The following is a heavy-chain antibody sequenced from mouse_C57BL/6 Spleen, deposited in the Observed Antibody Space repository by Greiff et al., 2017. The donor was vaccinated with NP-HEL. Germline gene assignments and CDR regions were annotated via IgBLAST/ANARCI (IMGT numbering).Heavy chain of an antibody. CDR1: GYTFTSYT. Sequence: VQLQESGAELARPGASVKMSCKASGYTFTSYTMHWVKQRPGQGLEWIGYINPSSGYTKYNQKFKDKATLTADKSSSTAYMQLSSLTSEDSAVYYCARSGDYYSNYEAMDYWGQGTSVTVSS. CDR2: INPSSGYT. D-gene: IGHD2-5*01. J-gene: IGHJ4*01. CDR3: ARSGDYYSNYEAMDY. V-gene: IGHV1-4*01.